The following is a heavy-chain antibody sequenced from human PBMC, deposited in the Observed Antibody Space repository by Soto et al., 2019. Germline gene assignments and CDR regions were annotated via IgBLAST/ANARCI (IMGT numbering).Heavy chain of an antibody. CDR2: IIPIFGTA. CDR3: ARSHYSDAFDI. Sequence: SVKXSCNASGGTFSSYSISWVRQAPGQGLEWMGGIIPIFGTANYAQKFQGRVTITADESTSTAYMELSSLRSEDTAVYYCARSHYSDAFDIWGQGTMVTVSS. D-gene: IGHD2-15*01. V-gene: IGHV1-69*13. J-gene: IGHJ3*02. CDR1: GGTFSSYS.